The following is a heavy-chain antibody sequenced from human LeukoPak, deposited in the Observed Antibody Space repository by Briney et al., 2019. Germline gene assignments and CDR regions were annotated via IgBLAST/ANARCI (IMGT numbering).Heavy chain of an antibody. CDR2: ITGGGGST. Sequence: GGSLRLSCVASGFTVYNFAMSWVRQAPGKGLEWVSLITGGGGSTDYADSVKGRFTISRDNSKNTLYLQMNSLRVEDTATYYCAKDGRSGAPFDRWGRGTVLTVSS. D-gene: IGHD3-3*01. CDR3: AKDGRSGAPFDR. J-gene: IGHJ4*02. CDR1: GFTVYNFA. V-gene: IGHV3-23*01.